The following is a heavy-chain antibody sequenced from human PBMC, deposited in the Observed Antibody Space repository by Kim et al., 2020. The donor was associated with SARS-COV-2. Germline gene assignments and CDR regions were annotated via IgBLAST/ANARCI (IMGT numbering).Heavy chain of an antibody. Sequence: NYSPSLKSRVTISVDKSKNQFSLKLSSVTAADTAVYYCARNSYGDYWFDYWGQGTLVTVSS. D-gene: IGHD4-17*01. V-gene: IGHV4-4*02. CDR3: ARNSYGDYWFDY. J-gene: IGHJ4*02.